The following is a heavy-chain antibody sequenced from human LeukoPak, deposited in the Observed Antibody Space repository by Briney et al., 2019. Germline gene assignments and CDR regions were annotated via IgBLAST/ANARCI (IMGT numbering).Heavy chain of an antibody. CDR1: GFTFSNFA. CDR2: ISGSGGST. Sequence: GGSLRLSCAASGFTFSNFAMTWVRQAPGKGLEWISAISGSGGSTYYADSVKGRFTISRDNSRNTLCLQMNSLRADDTAIYYCAKGGDSYYSSSYMDVWRKGTTVTVSS. J-gene: IGHJ6*03. CDR3: AKGGDSYYSSSYMDV. V-gene: IGHV3-23*01. D-gene: IGHD2-21*02.